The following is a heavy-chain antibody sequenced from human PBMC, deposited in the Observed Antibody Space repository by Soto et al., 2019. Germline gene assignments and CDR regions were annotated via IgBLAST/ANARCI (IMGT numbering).Heavy chain of an antibody. J-gene: IGHJ4*02. Sequence: QVQLVESGGGVVQPGRSLRLSCAASGFTFSSYGMHWVRQAPGKGVEWVAVIWYDGSNKYYADSVKGRFTISRDNSKNTLDRQMNSLRAEETCVYCCGRGRREWDFDSWGQGTVVTVSS. CDR1: GFTFSSYG. CDR3: GRGRREWDFDS. V-gene: IGHV3-33*01. D-gene: IGHD2-8*01. CDR2: IWYDGSNK.